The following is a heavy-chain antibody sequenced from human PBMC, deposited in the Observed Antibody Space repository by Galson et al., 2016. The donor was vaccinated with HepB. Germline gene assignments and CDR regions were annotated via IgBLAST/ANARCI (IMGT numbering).Heavy chain of an antibody. CDR1: GYTFINYD. J-gene: IGHJ6*02. CDR3: YGMDV. V-gene: IGHV1-8*01. Sequence: SVKVSCKASGYTFINYDIYWVRQATGQGLEWMGWMDPKSGATGYAQKFQGRVTMTRDTSINTAYMELSSLRSEDTAVYYCYGMDVWGQGTTVTFSS. CDR2: MDPKSGAT.